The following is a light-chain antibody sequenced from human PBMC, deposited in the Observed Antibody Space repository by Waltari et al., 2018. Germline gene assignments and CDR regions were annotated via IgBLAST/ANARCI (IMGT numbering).Light chain of an antibody. Sequence: EIVLTQSPRTLSLSPGERATLSCRASQSVGRSLAWYQQKPGQAPRLLISGASNRATGSPDRFSGSGSETDFSLTISRLEPEDFSVYYCQHYVRLPVTFGQGTTVEIK. CDR3: QHYVRLPVT. CDR1: QSVGRS. J-gene: IGKJ1*01. CDR2: GAS. V-gene: IGKV3-20*01.